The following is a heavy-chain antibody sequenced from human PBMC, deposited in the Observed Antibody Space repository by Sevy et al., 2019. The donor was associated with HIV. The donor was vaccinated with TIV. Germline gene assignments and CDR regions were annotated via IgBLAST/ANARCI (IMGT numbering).Heavy chain of an antibody. CDR3: AKARALLGYYYGMDV. CDR1: GFTFDDYA. J-gene: IGHJ6*02. CDR2: ISWNSGSI. V-gene: IGHV3-9*01. D-gene: IGHD1-26*01. Sequence: GGSLTLSCAASGFTFDDYAMHWVRHAPGKGLEWVSGISWNSGSIGYADSVKGRFTISRDNAKNSLYLQMNSLRAEDTALYYCAKARALLGYYYGMDVWGQGTTVTVSS.